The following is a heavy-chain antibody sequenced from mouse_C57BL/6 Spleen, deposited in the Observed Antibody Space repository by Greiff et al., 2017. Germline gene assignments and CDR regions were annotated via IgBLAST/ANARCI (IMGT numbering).Heavy chain of an antibody. CDR2: IDPSDSYT. J-gene: IGHJ2*01. V-gene: IGHV1-69*01. D-gene: IGHD2-5*01. CDR1: GYTFTSYW. Sequence: VQLQQPGAELVMPGASVKLSCKASGYTFTSYWMHWVKQRPGQGLEWIGEIDPSDSYTNYNQQFKGKSTLTVDKSSSTAYMQLSSLTSEDSAVYYCARGDYSNYFDYWGQGTTLTVSS. CDR3: ARGDYSNYFDY.